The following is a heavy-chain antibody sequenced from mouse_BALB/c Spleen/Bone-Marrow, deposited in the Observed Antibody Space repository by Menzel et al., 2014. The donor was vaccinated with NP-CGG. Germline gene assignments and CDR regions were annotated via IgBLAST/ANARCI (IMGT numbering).Heavy chain of an antibody. J-gene: IGHJ2*01. Sequence: QALLYGSGAELVRPGVSAKIPLKGSGYTLTDYALHWVKQSHAKSLEWIGIISTYYGDATYNQKFKVKATMTVDKSSSTAYMELARLTSEDSAIYYCARVSYDYFDHWGQSTTLTVTS. CDR2: ISTYYGDA. D-gene: IGHD2-12*01. CDR1: GYTLTDYA. CDR3: ARVSYDYFDH. V-gene: IGHV1S137*01.